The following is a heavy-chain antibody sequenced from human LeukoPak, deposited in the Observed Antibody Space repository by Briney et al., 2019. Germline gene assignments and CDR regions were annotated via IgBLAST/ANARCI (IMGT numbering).Heavy chain of an antibody. CDR1: GGTFSSYA. J-gene: IGHJ6*03. Sequence: SVKVSCKASGGTFSSYAISWVRQAPGQGLEWMGGIIPIFGTANYAQKFQGRVTITADKSTSTAYMELSSLRSEDTAVYYCARTYSNYVARLYYMDVWGKGTTVTVSS. V-gene: IGHV1-69*06. D-gene: IGHD4-11*01. CDR2: IIPIFGTA. CDR3: ARTYSNYVARLYYMDV.